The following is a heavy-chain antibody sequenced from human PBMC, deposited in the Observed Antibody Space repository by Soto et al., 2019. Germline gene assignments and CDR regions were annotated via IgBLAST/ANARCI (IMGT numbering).Heavy chain of an antibody. D-gene: IGHD2-8*01. J-gene: IGHJ4*02. CDR3: ARAPGLGMAHNDY. Sequence: SETLSLTCTVSGGSVTGFYWSWIRQPPGKRLEWIGYTFHSGSSNYNPSLKSRVTISVDTSKSQVSLRLTSVTAADTAVYYCARAPGLGMAHNDYWGRGTLVNVSS. CDR2: TFHSGSS. CDR1: GGSVTGFY. V-gene: IGHV4-59*02.